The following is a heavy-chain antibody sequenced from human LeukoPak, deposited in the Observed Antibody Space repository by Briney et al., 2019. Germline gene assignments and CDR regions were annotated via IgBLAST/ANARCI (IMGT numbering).Heavy chain of an antibody. V-gene: IGHV2-5*01. CDR3: AHRRYYYDSSGYFVWVGWFDP. Sequence: SGPTLVNPTQTLTLTCTFSGFSLSTSGVGVGWIRQPPGKALEWLALIYWNDDKRYSPSLKGRLTITKDTSKNQVVLTMTNMDPVDTATYYCAHRRYYYDSSGYFVWVGWFDPWGQGTLVTVSS. CDR2: IYWNDDK. CDR1: GFSLSTSGVG. D-gene: IGHD3-22*01. J-gene: IGHJ5*02.